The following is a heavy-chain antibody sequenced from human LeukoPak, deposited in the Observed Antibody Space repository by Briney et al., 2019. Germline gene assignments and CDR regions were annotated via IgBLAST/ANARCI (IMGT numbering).Heavy chain of an antibody. V-gene: IGHV1-46*01. Sequence: GASVKVSCKASGYTFTSYYMHWVRQAPGQGLEWMGIINPSGGSTNYAQKFQGRVTITADESTSTAYMELSSLRSEDTAVYYCARATSSSWYGYWGQGTLVTVSS. CDR3: ARATSSSWYGY. CDR1: GYTFTSYY. J-gene: IGHJ4*02. D-gene: IGHD6-13*01. CDR2: INPSGGST.